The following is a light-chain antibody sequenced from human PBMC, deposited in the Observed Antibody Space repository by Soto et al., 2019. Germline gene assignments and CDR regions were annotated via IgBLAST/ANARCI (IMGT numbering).Light chain of an antibody. CDR1: QTVSSNY. CDR2: GAF. J-gene: IGKJ1*01. V-gene: IGKV3-20*01. Sequence: EIILTQSPDTLSLSPGERATLSCRASQTVSSNYLAWCQQRPGQAPRLLIYGAFTRAAGVPARFSGSGSGTEFTLTISSLQSEDSAVYYCQQYGSSGTFGQGTKVDIK. CDR3: QQYGSSGT.